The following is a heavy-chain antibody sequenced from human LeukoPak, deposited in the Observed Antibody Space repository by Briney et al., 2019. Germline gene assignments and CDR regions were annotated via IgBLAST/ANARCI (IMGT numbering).Heavy chain of an antibody. V-gene: IGHV1-2*02. D-gene: IGHD1-1*01. CDR2: INPDTGDT. Sequence: ASVKVSCKASGYSFTGYYIHWVRLAPGQGLEWMGWINPDTGDTDFAQKVQGRVTMTRDTSISTAYMELSRLRSDDTAVYYCARDQERHGMDVWGQGTTVTVSS. CDR3: ARDQERHGMDV. CDR1: GYSFTGYY. J-gene: IGHJ6*02.